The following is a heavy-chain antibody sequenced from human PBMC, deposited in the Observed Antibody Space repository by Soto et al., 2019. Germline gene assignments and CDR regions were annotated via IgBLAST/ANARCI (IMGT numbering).Heavy chain of an antibody. J-gene: IGHJ5*02. CDR1: GFSLTSSGVG. D-gene: IGHD1-20*01. CDR3: AHRVPYNSYWEVGWFDP. Sequence: QITLKESGPTLLEPTQTLTLTCSFSGFSLTSSGVGVGWLRQAPGKALECLGIIYWDGDRPYNPSLRQRLTITKDTSKNQVVLTMPYLEPVDTATYYCAHRVPYNSYWEVGWFDPWGEGTLVTVS. V-gene: IGHV2-5*02. CDR2: IYWDGDR.